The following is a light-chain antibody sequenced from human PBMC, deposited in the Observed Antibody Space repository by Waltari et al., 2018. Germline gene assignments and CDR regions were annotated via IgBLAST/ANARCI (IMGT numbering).Light chain of an antibody. Sequence: DIVMTQSQETLAVSLGERATINCRSSRSLFFTSNNRNYLAWYQQKSWQPPKKIIYWASTREFGVPDRFSGSGSGTDFTLTISSLQAEDVAFYYCQQFYSPFFTFGQGTKLEIK. CDR1: RSLFFTSNNRNY. CDR3: QQFYSPFFT. V-gene: IGKV4-1*01. CDR2: WAS. J-gene: IGKJ2*01.